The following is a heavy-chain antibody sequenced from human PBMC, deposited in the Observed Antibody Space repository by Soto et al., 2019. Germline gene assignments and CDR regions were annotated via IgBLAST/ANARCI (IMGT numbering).Heavy chain of an antibody. J-gene: IGHJ5*02. CDR1: GGTFSSYA. CDR2: IIPIFGTA. Sequence: QVQLVQSGAEVKKPGSSVKVSCKASGGTFSSYAISWVRQAPGQGLEWMGGIIPIFGTANYAQKFQGRVTITADKSTSTAYMELSSLRSEDTAVYYCAGRGYCSGGSCYSRYHNWFDPWGQGTLVTVSS. CDR3: AGRGYCSGGSCYSRYHNWFDP. D-gene: IGHD2-15*01. V-gene: IGHV1-69*06.